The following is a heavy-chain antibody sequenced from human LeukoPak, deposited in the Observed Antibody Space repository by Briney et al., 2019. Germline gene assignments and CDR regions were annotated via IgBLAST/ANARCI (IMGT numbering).Heavy chain of an antibody. Sequence: PGGSLRLSCAASGFTVSSNYMSWVRQAPGKGLEWVSVIYSGGSTYYADSVKGRFTISRDNSKDTLYLQMNSLRAEDTAVYYCARLSPSVGIDYWGQGTLVTVSS. J-gene: IGHJ4*02. CDR3: ARLSPSVGIDY. CDR1: GFTVSSNY. CDR2: IYSGGST. V-gene: IGHV3-53*01. D-gene: IGHD2/OR15-2a*01.